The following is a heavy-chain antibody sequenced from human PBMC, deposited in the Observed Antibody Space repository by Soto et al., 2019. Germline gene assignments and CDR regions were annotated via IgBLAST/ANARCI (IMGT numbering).Heavy chain of an antibody. V-gene: IGHV3-11*01. CDR3: ARDADITPDWYFDL. CDR1: GFTFSDYY. Sequence: QVQLVESGGGLVKPGGSLRLSCAASGFTFSDYYMSWIRQASGTGLEWVSYISSSGSTIYYADSVKGRFTISRDNAKNARYLEMNSLRADDTAVYYCARDADITPDWYFDLWGRGTLVTVSS. CDR2: ISSSGSTI. J-gene: IGHJ2*01.